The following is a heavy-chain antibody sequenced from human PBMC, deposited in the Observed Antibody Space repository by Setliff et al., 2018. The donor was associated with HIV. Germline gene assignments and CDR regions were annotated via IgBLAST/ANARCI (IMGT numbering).Heavy chain of an antibody. J-gene: IGHJ4*02. Sequence: LSLTCTVPGASITSHYWSWIRQSPGRELEWIGYIYSTGSTNYNPSLQSRVSISMDASKNKFSLKVTSVTSADTAVYYCAKGAGFYGDYTFDYWGQGNLVTVSS. CDR1: GASITSHY. CDR3: AKGAGFYGDYTFDY. CDR2: IYSTGST. D-gene: IGHD4-17*01. V-gene: IGHV4-59*11.